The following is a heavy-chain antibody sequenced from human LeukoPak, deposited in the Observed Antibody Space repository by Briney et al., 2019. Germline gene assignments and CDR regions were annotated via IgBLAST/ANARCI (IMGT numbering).Heavy chain of an antibody. J-gene: IGHJ4*02. D-gene: IGHD5-24*01. V-gene: IGHV4-34*08. CDR2: INHSGST. CDR3: AIQRWLQFH. Sequence: GSLRLSCAASGFIFSRYWMSWVRQAPGKGLEWIGEINHSGSTNYNPSLKSRVTISVDTSKNQFSLKLSSVTAADTAVYYCAIQRWLQFHWGQGTLVTVSS. CDR1: GFIFSRYW.